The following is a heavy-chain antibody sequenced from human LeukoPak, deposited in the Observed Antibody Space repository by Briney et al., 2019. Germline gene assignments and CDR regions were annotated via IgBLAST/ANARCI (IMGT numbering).Heavy chain of an antibody. J-gene: IGHJ5*02. CDR1: GYTFTGYY. CDR2: INPNSGGT. D-gene: IGHD1-26*01. V-gene: IGHV1-2*02. CDR3: ARVVVGANNWFDP. Sequence: ASVKVSCKASGYTFTGYYMHWVRQAPGQGLEWMGWINPNSGGTNYAQKFQGRVTMTRDTSISTAYMELSRLRSDDTAVYHCARVVVGANNWFDPWGQGTLVTVSS.